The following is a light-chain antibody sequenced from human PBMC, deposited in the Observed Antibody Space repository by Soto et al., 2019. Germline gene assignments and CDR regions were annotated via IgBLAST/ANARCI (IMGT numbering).Light chain of an antibody. CDR2: AAS. Sequence: AIRMTQSPSSFSASTGDRVTITCRASQGISSYLAWSQQNPGKAPKLLIYAASTLQSWVPSRVSGSGSGTEFTLTISCLQSEDFATYYCQQYYSYPVTFGPGTKGDIK. J-gene: IGKJ3*01. CDR1: QGISSY. V-gene: IGKV1-8*01. CDR3: QQYYSYPVT.